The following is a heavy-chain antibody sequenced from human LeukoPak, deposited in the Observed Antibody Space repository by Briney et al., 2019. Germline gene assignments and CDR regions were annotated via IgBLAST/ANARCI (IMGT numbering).Heavy chain of an antibody. CDR2: IKWNGGST. J-gene: IGHJ4*02. V-gene: IGHV3-20*01. CDR1: GFTFDDYG. Sequence: GGSLRLSCAASGFTFDDYGMSWVRQAPGKGLEWVSGIKWNGGSTSYADSVKGRFTISRDNAKNSLYLQMNSLRAEDTALYHCARTSRYYDSSGYYHYYFDYWGQGTLVTVSS. D-gene: IGHD3-22*01. CDR3: ARTSRYYDSSGYYHYYFDY.